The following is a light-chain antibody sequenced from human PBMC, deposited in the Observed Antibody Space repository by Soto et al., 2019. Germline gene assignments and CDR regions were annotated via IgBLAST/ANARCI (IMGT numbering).Light chain of an antibody. V-gene: IGKV1-33*01. CDR3: QQYENLPT. Sequence: DIQMTQSPSSLSASVGDRATITCQASQNINNYLNWYQQKPGRAPKLLIYDASNLEAGVPSRFRGSASGTDFTFTISRLHPEDIASYYCQQYENLPTFGQGTRLEIK. CDR1: QNINNY. CDR2: DAS. J-gene: IGKJ5*01.